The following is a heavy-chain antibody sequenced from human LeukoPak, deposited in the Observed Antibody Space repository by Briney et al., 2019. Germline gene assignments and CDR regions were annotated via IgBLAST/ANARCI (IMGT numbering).Heavy chain of an antibody. Sequence: PGQSLRLSCAASGFTFRDYAMHWVRQAPGKGLEWVAVISHDGATTSYEDSVKGRFTISRDNSKNTLYLQMNSLRAEDTAVYYCAKDDYGMDVWGQGTTVTVSS. J-gene: IGHJ6*02. V-gene: IGHV3-30*04. CDR1: GFTFRDYA. CDR2: ISHDGATT. CDR3: AKDDYGMDV.